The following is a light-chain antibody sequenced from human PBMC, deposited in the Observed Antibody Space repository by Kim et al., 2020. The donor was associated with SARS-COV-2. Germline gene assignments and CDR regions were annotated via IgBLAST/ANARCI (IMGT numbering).Light chain of an antibody. V-gene: IGKV3-20*01. CDR3: QHYGDSLFT. Sequence: EIMLTQSPDTLSLSAGERATLSCRASRNIISSYLVWYQQKLGQAPRLLIFGTSNRAKGIPDRFSGSGSGTDFTLTISSLEPEDSAVYYCQHYGDSLFTFGQGTKLEIK. CDR2: GTS. CDR1: RNIISSY. J-gene: IGKJ2*01.